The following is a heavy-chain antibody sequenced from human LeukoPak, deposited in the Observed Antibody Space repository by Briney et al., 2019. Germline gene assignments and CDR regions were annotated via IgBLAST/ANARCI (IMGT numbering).Heavy chain of an antibody. D-gene: IGHD3-16*01. V-gene: IGHV4-39*07. CDR1: SGSISSSSYY. J-gene: IGHJ6*02. CDR3: AREWGVDTGYYYGMDV. CDR2: IYYSGST. Sequence: PSETLSLTCTVSSGSISSSSYYWGWIRQPPGKGLEWIGSIYYSGSTYYNPSLKSRVTISVDTSKNQFSLKLSSVTAADTAVYYCAREWGVDTGYYYGMDVWGQGTTVTVSS.